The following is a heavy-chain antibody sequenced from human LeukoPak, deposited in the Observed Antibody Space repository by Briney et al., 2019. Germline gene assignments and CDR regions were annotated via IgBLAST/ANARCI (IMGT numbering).Heavy chain of an antibody. Sequence: GGSLRLSCAASGFTFSSYSMNWVRQAPGKGLEWVSSISSTGTSVYYADSVKGRFSISRDDAKNSLYLQMNSLRAEDTAVYYCARDWRTSGYIYYFDYWGQGTLVTVSS. CDR2: ISSTGTSV. J-gene: IGHJ4*02. CDR3: ARDWRTSGYIYYFDY. D-gene: IGHD3-22*01. V-gene: IGHV3-21*01. CDR1: GFTFSSYS.